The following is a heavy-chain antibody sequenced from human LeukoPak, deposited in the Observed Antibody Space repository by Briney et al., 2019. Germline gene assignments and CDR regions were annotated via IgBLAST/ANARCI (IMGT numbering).Heavy chain of an antibody. CDR1: GGSIDTTIYF. CDR3: ARTLSARDWFDP. CDR2: IYYNGDT. Sequence: SETLSLTCSVSGGSIDTTIYFWGWIRQPPGKGLEWIGNIYYNGDTYYNPSLESRVTSSMDTSKNRFSLRLSSVTAADTAVYYCARTLSARDWFDPWGQGTLVTVSS. D-gene: IGHD3-3*02. V-gene: IGHV4-39*02. J-gene: IGHJ5*02.